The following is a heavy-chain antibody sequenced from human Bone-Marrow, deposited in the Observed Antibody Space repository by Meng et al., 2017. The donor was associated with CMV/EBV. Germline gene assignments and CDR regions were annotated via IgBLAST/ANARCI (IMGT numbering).Heavy chain of an antibody. J-gene: IGHJ6*02. CDR1: GFTFKTFT. V-gene: IGHV3-21*06. D-gene: IGHD5-18*01. CDR2: INPDSDYI. CDR3: ARDQEGTRIPSPIHYGLDV. Sequence: LSLTCAASGFTFKTFTMSWVRQAPGKGLEWVSSINPDSDYIYSADSLKGRFTISRDNAKNSVYPRMSGLRVEDTAVYYCARDQEGTRIPSPIHYGLDVWGQGTTVTVSS.